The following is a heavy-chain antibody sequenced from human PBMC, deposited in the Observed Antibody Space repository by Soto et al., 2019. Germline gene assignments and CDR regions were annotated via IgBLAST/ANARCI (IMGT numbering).Heavy chain of an antibody. J-gene: IGHJ4*02. V-gene: IGHV3-23*01. D-gene: IGHD3-22*01. CDR3: ARVFDYYDSSGYSGVDY. Sequence: EVQLLESGGGLVQPGGSLRLSCAASGFTFSNYPMSWVRQAPGKGLEWVSAISGSGGSTYYADSVKGRFTISRDNAKNSLYLQMNSLRAEDTAVYYCARVFDYYDSSGYSGVDYWGQGTLVTVSS. CDR2: ISGSGGST. CDR1: GFTFSNYP.